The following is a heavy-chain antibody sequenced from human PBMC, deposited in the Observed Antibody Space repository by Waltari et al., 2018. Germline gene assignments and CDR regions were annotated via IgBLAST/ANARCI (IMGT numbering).Heavy chain of an antibody. CDR3: ASYMTTVPRRAFDI. D-gene: IGHD4-17*01. J-gene: IGHJ3*02. CDR2: INSDGSGT. CDR1: GFTFSSYW. V-gene: IGHV3-74*01. Sequence: EVQLVESGGGLVQPGGSLRLSCAASGFTFSSYWMHWGRQAPGKGLVWVSRINSDGSGTSYADSVKGRFTISRDNAKNTLYLQMNSLRAEDTAVYYCASYMTTVPRRAFDIWGQGTMVTVSS.